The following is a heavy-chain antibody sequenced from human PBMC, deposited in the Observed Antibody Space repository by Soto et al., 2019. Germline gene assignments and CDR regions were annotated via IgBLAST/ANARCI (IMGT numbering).Heavy chain of an antibody. Sequence: QAHLVESGGGVVQPGRSLRLSCAASGFDFSSHAMHWVRQAPGKGLEWVKVISYDGDRKYYADSVKGRLTISRDNSRDTLFIQLNSPRVEDTAVYYCARGSVHYEDSSSHYLPLDNWGQGTLVIVSS. J-gene: IGHJ4*02. CDR2: ISYDGDRK. V-gene: IGHV3-30-3*01. CDR3: ARGSVHYEDSSSHYLPLDN. CDR1: GFDFSSHA. D-gene: IGHD3-22*01.